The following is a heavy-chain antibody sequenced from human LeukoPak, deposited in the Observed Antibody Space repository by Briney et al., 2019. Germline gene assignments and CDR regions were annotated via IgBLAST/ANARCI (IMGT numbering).Heavy chain of an antibody. CDR2: INPSGGST. D-gene: IGHD1-26*01. CDR3: ARAGASENQLMDY. CDR1: GYTFTSYY. V-gene: IGHV1-46*01. Sequence: ASVNVSCKASGYTFTSYYMHWVRQAPGQGLEWMGIINPSGGSTSYAQKFQGRVTMTRDMSTSTVYMELSSLRSEDTAVYYCARAGASENQLMDYWGQGTLVTVSS. J-gene: IGHJ4*02.